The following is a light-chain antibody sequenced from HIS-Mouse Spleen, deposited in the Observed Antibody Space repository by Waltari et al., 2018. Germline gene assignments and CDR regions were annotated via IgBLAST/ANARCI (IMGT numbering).Light chain of an antibody. V-gene: IGLV3-10*01. CDR2: EDS. CDR1: ALPKNY. CDR3: YSTDSSGNHRV. J-gene: IGLJ2*01. Sequence: SYELTQPPSVSVSPGQTARITCSGDALPKNYAYWDQQKYGQAPVLVIYEDSKRPSGIPEGFSGSSSGTMATLTISGAQVEDEADYYCYSTDSSGNHRVFGGGTKLTVL.